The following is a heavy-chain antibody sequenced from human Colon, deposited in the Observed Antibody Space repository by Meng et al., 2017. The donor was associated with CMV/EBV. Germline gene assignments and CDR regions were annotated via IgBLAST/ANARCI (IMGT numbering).Heavy chain of an antibody. Sequence: QLQLQESGPGLVKPSATLSLTCTVSGDSISNRSYYWGWIRQPPGEGLEWIGAVYYTGSTYYNPSLKSRLTISVDTSKNQFSLDLSSVIAADTAVYYCVRVSAVAHPPYYFDYWGQGTLVTVSS. J-gene: IGHJ4*02. V-gene: IGHV4-39*07. CDR1: GDSISNRSYY. CDR2: VYYTGST. CDR3: VRVSAVAHPPYYFDY. D-gene: IGHD4-23*01.